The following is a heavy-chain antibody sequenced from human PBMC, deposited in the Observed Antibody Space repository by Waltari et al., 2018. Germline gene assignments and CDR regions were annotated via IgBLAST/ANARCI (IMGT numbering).Heavy chain of an antibody. CDR1: GGSFSGYY. V-gene: IGHV4-34*01. D-gene: IGHD3-16*01. CDR3: ARWGMATNAIDY. Sequence: QVQLQQWGAGLLKPSETLSLTCAVYGGSFSGYYWSWIRQPPGKGLEWIGENNHSGSTNYNPSLKSRVTISVDTSKNQFSLKLSSVTAADTAVYYCARWGMATNAIDYWGQGTLVTVSS. CDR2: NNHSGST. J-gene: IGHJ4*02.